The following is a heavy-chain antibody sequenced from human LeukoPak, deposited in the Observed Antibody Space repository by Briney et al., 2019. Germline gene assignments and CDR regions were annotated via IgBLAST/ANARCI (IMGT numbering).Heavy chain of an antibody. CDR1: GFTFSDYY. Sequence: PGGSLRLSCAASGFTFSDYYMSWIRQAPGKGLEWFSYISPTGTTIYYADSVKGRFTISRDNAKNSLYLQMNSLRAEDTAVYYCASGGGCSSTSCYRFDYWDQGTLVTVSS. CDR2: ISPTGTTI. D-gene: IGHD2-2*01. V-gene: IGHV3-11*04. CDR3: ASGGGCSSTSCYRFDY. J-gene: IGHJ4*02.